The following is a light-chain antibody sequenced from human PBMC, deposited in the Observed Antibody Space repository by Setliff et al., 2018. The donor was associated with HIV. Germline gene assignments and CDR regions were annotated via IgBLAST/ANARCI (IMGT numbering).Light chain of an antibody. J-gene: IGLJ1*01. V-gene: IGLV2-14*01. CDR2: EVS. CDR1: SSDVGGSNY. CDR3: SSYTSSSPLYV. Sequence: QSALTQPASVSGSPGQSITISCTGTSSDVGGSNYVSWYQQHPGKAPKLLIYEVSNRPSGVSDRFSGSKSGNTASLTISGLQTEDEADYFCSSYTSSSPLYVFGTGTTVTVL.